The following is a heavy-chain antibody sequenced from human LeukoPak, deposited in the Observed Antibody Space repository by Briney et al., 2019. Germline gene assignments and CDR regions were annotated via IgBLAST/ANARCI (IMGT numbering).Heavy chain of an antibody. CDR3: VRHLSNAFDI. CDR2: IYYSGST. Sequence: SETLSLTCTVSGGSISSYYWSWIRQPPGKGLEWIGYIYYSGSTNFNPSLKSRVTISADTSKNQFSLKLSSVTAADTAVYYCVRHLSNAFDIWGQGTMVTVSS. J-gene: IGHJ3*02. V-gene: IGHV4-59*08. CDR1: GGSISSYY.